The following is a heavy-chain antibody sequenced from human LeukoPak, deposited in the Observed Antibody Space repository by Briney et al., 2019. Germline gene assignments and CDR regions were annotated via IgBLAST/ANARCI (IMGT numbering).Heavy chain of an antibody. J-gene: IGHJ5*02. CDR3: ARGGKQPSRNNWFDP. D-gene: IGHD6-13*01. CDR2: IYYSGST. CDR1: GGSISSYY. Sequence: PSETLSLTCTVSGGSISSYYWSWIRQPPGKGLEWIGYIYYSGSTNYNPSLKSRVTISVDRSKNQFSLKLSSVTAADTAVYYCARGGKQPSRNNWFDPWGQGTLVTVSS. V-gene: IGHV4-59*12.